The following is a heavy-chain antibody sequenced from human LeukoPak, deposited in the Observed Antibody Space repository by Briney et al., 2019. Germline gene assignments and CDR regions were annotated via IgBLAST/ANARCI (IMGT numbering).Heavy chain of an antibody. CDR3: AASSGYYYTAFRY. V-gene: IGHV3-23*01. CDR2: ITSSSSRT. D-gene: IGHD3-22*01. Sequence: GGSLRLSCSASGFIFSTYNMNWVRQAPGKALEWVSSITSSSSRTYYADSVKGRFTISRDNSKNTLYLQMNSLRAEDTAVYYCAASSGYYYTAFRYWGQGTLVTVSS. J-gene: IGHJ4*02. CDR1: GFIFSTYN.